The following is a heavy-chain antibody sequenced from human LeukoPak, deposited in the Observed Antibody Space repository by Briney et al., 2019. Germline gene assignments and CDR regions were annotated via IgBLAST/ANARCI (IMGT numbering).Heavy chain of an antibody. CDR3: AKDPHPVVADTRFDY. CDR2: ISGSGGST. J-gene: IGHJ4*02. V-gene: IGHV3-23*01. CDR1: GFTFSSYA. Sequence: GGSLRLSCAASGFTFSSYAMSWVRQAPGKGLEWVSAISGSGGSTYYADSVKGRFTISRDNSKNTLYLQMNSLRAEDTAVYYCAKDPHPVVADTRFDYWGQGTLVTVYS. D-gene: IGHD2-15*01.